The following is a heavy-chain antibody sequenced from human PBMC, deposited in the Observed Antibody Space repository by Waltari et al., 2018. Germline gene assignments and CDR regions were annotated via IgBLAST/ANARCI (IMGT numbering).Heavy chain of an antibody. D-gene: IGHD2-21*01. Sequence: QVQLRESGPGLVKPSETLSLTCTVPGYSIRRGYYWGWIRQSPGKGLEWIASIYPGVTTYYSPSLNSRLTISVDTSKNQFYLKLSSVTAADTAVYYCASSFPIAYFDYWGQGTLVTVSS. CDR3: ASSFPIAYFDY. CDR2: IYPGVTT. V-gene: IGHV4-38-2*02. CDR1: GYSIRRGYY. J-gene: IGHJ4*02.